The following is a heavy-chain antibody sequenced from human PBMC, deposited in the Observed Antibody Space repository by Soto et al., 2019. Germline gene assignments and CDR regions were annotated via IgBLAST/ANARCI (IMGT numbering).Heavy chain of an antibody. CDR1: GGSISSSSYY. D-gene: IGHD3-3*01. J-gene: IGHJ3*02. V-gene: IGHV4-39*01. CDR2: IYYSGST. Sequence: SETLSLTCTVSGGSISSSSYYWGWIRHPPGKGLEWIGSIYYSGSTYYNPSLKSRVTISVDTSKNQFSLKLSSVTAADTAVYYCATQLTITPGITIFGVAFDIWGQGTMVT. CDR3: ATQLTITPGITIFGVAFDI.